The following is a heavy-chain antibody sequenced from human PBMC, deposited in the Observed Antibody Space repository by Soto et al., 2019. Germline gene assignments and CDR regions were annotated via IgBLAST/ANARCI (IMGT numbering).Heavy chain of an antibody. V-gene: IGHV4-59*12. CDR1: DGSISSYY. J-gene: IGHJ4*02. CDR3: ARGRGGWDY. CDR2: IYYSGST. Sequence: PSETLSLTCTVSDGSISSYYWSWIRQPPGKGLEWIGYIYYSGSTNYNPSLKSRVTISVDTSKNQFSLKLSSVTAADTAVYYCARGRGGWDYWGQGTLVTVSS. D-gene: IGHD6-19*01.